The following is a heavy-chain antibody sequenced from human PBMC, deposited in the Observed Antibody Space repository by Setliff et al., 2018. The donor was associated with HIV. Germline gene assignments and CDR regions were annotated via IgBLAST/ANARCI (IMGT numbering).Heavy chain of an antibody. Sequence: SETLSLTCTVSGGSVSSGGYYWSWIRQHPGKGLECIGYIYYSGSTSYNPSLKSRVTISADTFKNQFSLKLSSVTAADTAVYYCARLPDIDSWPFDYWAQGTLVTV. V-gene: IGHV4-61*08. CDR1: GGSVSSGGYY. D-gene: IGHD6-13*01. CDR2: IYYSGST. J-gene: IGHJ4*02. CDR3: ARLPDIDSWPFDY.